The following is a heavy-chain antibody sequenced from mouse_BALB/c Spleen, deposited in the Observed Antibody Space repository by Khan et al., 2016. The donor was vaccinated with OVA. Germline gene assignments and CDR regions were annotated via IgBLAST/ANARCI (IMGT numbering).Heavy chain of an antibody. D-gene: IGHD2-14*01. CDR3: AIGTTFAY. Sequence: EVQLQQSGAELVKPGASVKLSCTASGFNIKDTYMHWVKQRPEQGLEWIGRIDPVNGNTKYDPKFQGKATITADTSSNTAYLHLSSLTSEDTTVYYCAIGTTFAYWGQGTLVTVSA. CDR2: IDPVNGNT. J-gene: IGHJ3*01. CDR1: GFNIKDTY. V-gene: IGHV14-3*02.